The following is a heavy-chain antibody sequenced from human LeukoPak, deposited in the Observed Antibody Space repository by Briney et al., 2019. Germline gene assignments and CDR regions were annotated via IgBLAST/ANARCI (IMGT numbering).Heavy chain of an antibody. CDR1: GFTFNNYA. V-gene: IGHV3-23*01. CDR3: AKDLPYSGWAFEI. CDR2: IMSGGTT. J-gene: IGHJ3*02. Sequence: PGGSLRLSSAASGFTFNNYAMSWVRQAPGKGLEGVSLIMSGGTTYYADSVKGRFTISRDKSKDTLHLQMNSLRAEDTAVYYCAKDLPYSGWAFEIWGLGTMVTVSS. D-gene: IGHD6-13*01.